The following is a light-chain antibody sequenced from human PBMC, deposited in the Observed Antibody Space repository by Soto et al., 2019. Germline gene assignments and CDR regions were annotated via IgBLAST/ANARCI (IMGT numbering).Light chain of an antibody. CDR1: QSVRSN. J-gene: IGKJ4*01. Sequence: ETVMTQSPATLPVSPGERATLSCRASQSVRSNLAWYQQKPGQAPRLLIYGASTRATGVPARFSGSGSGTDFTLTISSLEPEDFAVYFCQHRSNWPLTFGGGTKVDIK. V-gene: IGKV3-15*01. CDR2: GAS. CDR3: QHRSNWPLT.